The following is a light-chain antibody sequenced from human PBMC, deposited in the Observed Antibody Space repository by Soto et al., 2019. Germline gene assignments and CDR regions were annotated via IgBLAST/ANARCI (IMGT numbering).Light chain of an antibody. Sequence: DLQMTQSPSSLSASVGDRVTITCRASQGVSHYLAWYQQKPGKAPKILIYTASNLQSGVPSRFSGSGSGTDFTLTISSLQPEDFATYFCQQTNNFPVTFGQGTRLEIE. V-gene: IGKV1-12*01. CDR2: TAS. CDR3: QQTNNFPVT. J-gene: IGKJ5*01. CDR1: QGVSHY.